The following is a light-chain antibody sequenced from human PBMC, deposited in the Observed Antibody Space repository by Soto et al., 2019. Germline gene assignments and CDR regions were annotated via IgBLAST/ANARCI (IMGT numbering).Light chain of an antibody. CDR2: DAS. J-gene: IGKJ5*01. Sequence: EIVTKQSPATLSVSPGERATLSCRASQSVSSKLAWYQQKPGQAPRLLIYDASTRATGIPARFSGSGFGTEFTLTISSLQSEDVAVYYCQQYNIRPPTTFGQGTRLEIK. CDR3: QQYNIRPPTT. CDR1: QSVSSK. V-gene: IGKV3-15*01.